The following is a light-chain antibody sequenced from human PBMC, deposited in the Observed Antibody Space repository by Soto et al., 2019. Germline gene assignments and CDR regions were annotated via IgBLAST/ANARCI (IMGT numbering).Light chain of an antibody. V-gene: IGLV2-14*01. CDR2: DVS. J-gene: IGLJ2*01. CDR1: SSDVGGYNY. Sequence: QSALTQPASVSGSPGQSITISCTGTSSDVGGYNYVSWYQQHPGKAPKLMIYDVSNRPSGVSNRFSGSKSGNTASLTISGGQAEDEADYYCSSYTSSSTPVVFGGGTKLTVL. CDR3: SSYTSSSTPVV.